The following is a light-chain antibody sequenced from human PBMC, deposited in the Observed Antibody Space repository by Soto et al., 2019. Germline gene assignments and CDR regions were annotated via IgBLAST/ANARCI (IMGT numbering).Light chain of an antibody. Sequence: EIVLTQSPGTLSLSPGERATLSCTASQSVSNNYLAWYQQKPGQAPRLLIYGASNRATGIPVRLSGSGSGTDFTLTISRLEPEDFAVDYCQQYGSSGTFGQGTKVEIK. CDR2: GAS. J-gene: IGKJ1*01. CDR1: QSVSNNY. CDR3: QQYGSSGT. V-gene: IGKV3-20*01.